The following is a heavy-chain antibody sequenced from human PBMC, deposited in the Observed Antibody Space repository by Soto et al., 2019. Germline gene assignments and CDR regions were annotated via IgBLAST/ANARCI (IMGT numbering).Heavy chain of an antibody. D-gene: IGHD5-12*01. CDR1: GGSISSSTYY. CDR2: IYYGGST. Sequence: SETLSLTCTVSGGSISSSTYYWGWIRQPPGKGLEWIGSIYYGGSTYYNVSLKSRVTISVDTSRNQFSLKLSSVTAADTAVYYCARIRSRGYSGYDYRPTDYFDYWGQGTLVTVSS. J-gene: IGHJ4*02. V-gene: IGHV4-39*01. CDR3: ARIRSRGYSGYDYRPTDYFDY.